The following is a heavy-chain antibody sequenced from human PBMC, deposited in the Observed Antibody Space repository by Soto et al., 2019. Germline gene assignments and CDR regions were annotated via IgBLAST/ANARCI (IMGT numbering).Heavy chain of an antibody. Sequence: EVQLVESGGGLVKPGGSLRLSCAASGFNFNSYTINWVRQAPGKRLEWLSSISSSGYIFSTDSVRGRFTISRDNAKNSVYLQINSLRAEDTAVYFWARDCSGGSCYPGMDVWGHGTTVTVSS. CDR2: ISSSGYI. J-gene: IGHJ6*02. D-gene: IGHD2-15*01. CDR3: ARDCSGGSCYPGMDV. V-gene: IGHV3-21*01. CDR1: GFNFNSYT.